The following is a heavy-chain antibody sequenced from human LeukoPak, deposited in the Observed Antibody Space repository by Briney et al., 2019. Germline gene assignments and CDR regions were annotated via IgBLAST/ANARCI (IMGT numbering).Heavy chain of an antibody. V-gene: IGHV3-66*01. D-gene: IGHD5-12*01. CDR3: ARDLSGPLDY. CDR1: GFTVSHNY. J-gene: IGHJ4*02. Sequence: PGGSLRLSCAASGFTVSHNYMSWVRQAPGKGLEWVSVIYSGGSTNYADSVKGRFTISRDNSKSTLYLQMNSLRAEDTAVYYCARDLSGPLDYWGQGTLVTVSS. CDR2: IYSGGST.